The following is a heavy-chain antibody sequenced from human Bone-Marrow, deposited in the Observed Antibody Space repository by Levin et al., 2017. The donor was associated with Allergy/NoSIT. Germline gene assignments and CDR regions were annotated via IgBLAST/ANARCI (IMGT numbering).Heavy chain of an antibody. CDR3: VRDSPYSSGWTTKFDF. CDR1: GFTFSSFR. Sequence: GGSLRLSCAASGFTFSSFRMSWVRQAPGKGLEWVATIRQDGGDKNYVESVRGRFTISRDNAKNSLHLEMNSLSPEDTAVYYCVRDSPYSSGWTTKFDFWGQGTLVTVSS. J-gene: IGHJ4*02. V-gene: IGHV3-7*03. D-gene: IGHD6-19*01. CDR2: IRQDGGDK.